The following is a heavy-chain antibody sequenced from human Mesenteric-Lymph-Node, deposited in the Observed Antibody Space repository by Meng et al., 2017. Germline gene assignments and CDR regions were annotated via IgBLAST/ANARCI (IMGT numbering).Heavy chain of an antibody. CDR3: AKGTLWFGEF. CDR1: GFTVSRNY. Sequence: GGSLRLSCAASGFTVSRNYMNWVRQAPGKGPEWFSISYSGGSTYYTDSVKGRFTISRDDSKNALYLQMNNLRAEDTAVYYCAKGTLWFGEFWGQGTLVTVSS. J-gene: IGHJ4*02. CDR2: SYSGGST. D-gene: IGHD3-10*01. V-gene: IGHV3-53*01.